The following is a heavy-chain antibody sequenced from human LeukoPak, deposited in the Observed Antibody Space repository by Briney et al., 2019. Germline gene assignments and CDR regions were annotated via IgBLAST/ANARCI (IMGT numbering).Heavy chain of an antibody. CDR2: INPSGGDT. V-gene: IGHV1-46*01. Sequence: GASVKVSCKASGYILSSYNMHWVRQAPGQGLEWLGIINPSGGDTKYAQKFQGRVTLTRDKSTSTVYMELSSLTSDDTAVYYCARTVRNWFDPWGQGTLVTVSS. J-gene: IGHJ5*02. CDR1: GYILSSYN. CDR3: ARTVRNWFDP. D-gene: IGHD3-3*01.